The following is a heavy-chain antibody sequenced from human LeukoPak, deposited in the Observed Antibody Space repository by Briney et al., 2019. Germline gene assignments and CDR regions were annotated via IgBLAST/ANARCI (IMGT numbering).Heavy chain of an antibody. D-gene: IGHD1-1*01. Sequence: SETLSLTCTVSGASISSTTYYWGWIRQPPGEGLEWIETIYSRGSAYYNPSLKGRLTISVDTSENQFSLKLNSVTAADTAVYYCARLAGTPTSYYYYYYFAVWGKGTTVTVSS. CDR3: ARLAGTPTSYYYYYYFAV. V-gene: IGHV4-39*01. CDR2: IYSRGSA. J-gene: IGHJ6*03. CDR1: GASISSTTYY.